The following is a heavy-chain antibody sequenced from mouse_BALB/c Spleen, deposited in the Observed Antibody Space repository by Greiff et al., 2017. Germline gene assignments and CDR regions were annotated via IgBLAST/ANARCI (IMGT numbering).Heavy chain of an antibody. CDR1: GFNIKDTY. Sequence: VQLQQSGAELVKPGASVKLSCTASGFNIKDTYMHWVKQRPEQGLEWIGRIDPTNGNTKYDPKFKGKATITADTSSNTAYLLLTSLTSVDTAVCYCAILWCLEYWGQGTLVTVSA. V-gene: IGHV14-3*02. D-gene: IGHD1-1*02. CDR2: IDPTNGNT. J-gene: IGHJ3*01. CDR3: AILWCLEY.